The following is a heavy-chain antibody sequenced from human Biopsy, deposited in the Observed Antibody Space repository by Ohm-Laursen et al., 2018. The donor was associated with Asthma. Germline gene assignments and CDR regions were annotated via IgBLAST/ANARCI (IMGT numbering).Heavy chain of an antibody. CDR3: ARGIYDMDV. V-gene: IGHV3-33*08. CDR1: GFTFSSYW. CDR2: IWNDGNKN. J-gene: IGHJ6*02. Sequence: SLRPSCAASGFTFSSYWMHWVRQAPGKGLEWVALIWNDGNKNYYADSVRGRFTISRDNSKNMLYLQMNSLRAEDTAVYFCARGIYDMDVRGQGTTVTVSS.